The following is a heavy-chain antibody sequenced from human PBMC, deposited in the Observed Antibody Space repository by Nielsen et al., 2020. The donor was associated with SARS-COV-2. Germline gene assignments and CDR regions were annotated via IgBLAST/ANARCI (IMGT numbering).Heavy chain of an antibody. D-gene: IGHD3-22*01. Sequence: GESLKISCKGSGYSFTSYWISWVRQMPGKGLEWMGRIDPSDSYTNYSPSFQGHVTISADKSISTAYLQWSSLKASDTAMYYCARGIVLYDSSGYATLQGYYYYMDVWGKGTTVTVSS. J-gene: IGHJ6*03. CDR1: GYSFTSYW. CDR2: IDPSDSYT. V-gene: IGHV5-10-1*01. CDR3: ARGIVLYDSSGYATLQGYYYYMDV.